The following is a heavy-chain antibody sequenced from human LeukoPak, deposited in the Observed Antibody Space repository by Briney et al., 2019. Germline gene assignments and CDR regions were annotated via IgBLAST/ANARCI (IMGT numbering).Heavy chain of an antibody. CDR2: MNPNSGNT. D-gene: IGHD3-16*01. CDR1: GYTFTSYD. CDR3: ASSSSGGGEFDY. V-gene: IGHV1-8*01. Sequence: ASVKVSCKASGYTFTSYDINWVRQATGQGLEWMGWMNPNSGNTGYAQKFQGRVTMTRNTSISTAYMELSSPRSEDTAVYYCASSSSGGGEFDYWGQGTLVTVSS. J-gene: IGHJ4*02.